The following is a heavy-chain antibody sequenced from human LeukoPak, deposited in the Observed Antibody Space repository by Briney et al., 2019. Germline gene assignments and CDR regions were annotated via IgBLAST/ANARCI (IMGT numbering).Heavy chain of an antibody. Sequence: PGGSLRLSCAASGFTFSTYWMHWVRQAPGKGLVWVSRINPDGTTTSYADSVKGRFTISRDNAKNSAYLQINSLRVEDTAVYYCAAVSYLAFDIWGQGTMVTVSS. D-gene: IGHD2-21*01. CDR2: INPDGTTT. V-gene: IGHV3-74*01. J-gene: IGHJ3*02. CDR3: AAVSYLAFDI. CDR1: GFTFSTYW.